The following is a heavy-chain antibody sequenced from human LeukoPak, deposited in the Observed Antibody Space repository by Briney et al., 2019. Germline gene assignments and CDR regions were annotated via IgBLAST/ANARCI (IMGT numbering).Heavy chain of an antibody. CDR2: ISAYNSNT. Sequence: ASVKVSCKASGYTFTNYGISWGRQAPGQGLEWMGWISAYNSNTNYAQKFQGRVTLTTDTSTSTAYMELRSLRSDDTAVYYCARDLIVIIPTAVAGAFDIWGQGTMVTVSS. V-gene: IGHV1-18*01. CDR3: ARDLIVIIPTAVAGAFDI. D-gene: IGHD2-2*01. J-gene: IGHJ3*02. CDR1: GYTFTNYG.